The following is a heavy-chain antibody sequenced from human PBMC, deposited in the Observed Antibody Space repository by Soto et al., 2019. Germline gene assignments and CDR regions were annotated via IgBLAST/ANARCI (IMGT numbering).Heavy chain of an antibody. CDR3: ARGGVRGTTSRGQVYN. CDR2: ISSSSDYT. Sequence: PGGSLRLSCAASGFTFSDYYMNWIRQAPGKGLEWVSYISSSSDYTKYADSVKGRFTISRDNAKSSLYLQMNSLRAEDTAVYYCARGGVRGTTSRGQVYNWGQGTRVTVSS. CDR1: GFTFSDYY. V-gene: IGHV3-11*06. D-gene: IGHD1-7*01. J-gene: IGHJ4*02.